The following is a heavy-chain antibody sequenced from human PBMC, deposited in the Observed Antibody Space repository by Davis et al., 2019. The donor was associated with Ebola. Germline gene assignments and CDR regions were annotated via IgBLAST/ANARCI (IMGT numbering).Heavy chain of an antibody. Sequence: SDPLSLTCTVSLGSIRSSDYYWSWIRQPPGKGLEWIGYIYYSGSTSYNPSLKSRVTISVDTSKNQFSLKLSSVTAADTAVYYCASCPQADWFDPWGQGTLVTVSS. CDR3: ASCPQADWFDP. CDR1: LGSIRSSDYY. V-gene: IGHV4-61*05. J-gene: IGHJ5*02. CDR2: IYYSGST.